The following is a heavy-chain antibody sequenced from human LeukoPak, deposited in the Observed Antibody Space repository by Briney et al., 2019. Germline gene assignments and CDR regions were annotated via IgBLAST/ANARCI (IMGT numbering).Heavy chain of an antibody. J-gene: IGHJ4*02. D-gene: IGHD2/OR15-2a*01. V-gene: IGHV4-34*01. CDR3: AGHHPRNTVDF. CDR1: GGSFSGYY. Sequence: PSETLSLTCAVYGGSFSGYYRSWIRQPPGKGLEWIGEINHSGSTNYNPSLKSRVTISLDTSKNQFSPKLSSVTAADTAVYYCAGHHPRNTVDFWGQGTLVTVSS. CDR2: INHSGST.